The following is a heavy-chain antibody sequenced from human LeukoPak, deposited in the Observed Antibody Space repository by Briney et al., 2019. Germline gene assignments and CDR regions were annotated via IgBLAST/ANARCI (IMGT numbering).Heavy chain of an antibody. V-gene: IGHV4-34*01. CDR1: GGSFSGYY. CDR2: INHSGST. J-gene: IGHJ5*02. CDR3: ARRPTGYCSGGSCYSYNWFDP. Sequence: SETLSLTCAVYGGSFSGYYWSWIRQPPGKGLEWIGEINHSGSTNYNPSLKSRVTISVDTSKNQFSLKLSSVTAADTAVYYCARRPTGYCSGGSCYSYNWFDPWGQRTLVTVSS. D-gene: IGHD2-15*01.